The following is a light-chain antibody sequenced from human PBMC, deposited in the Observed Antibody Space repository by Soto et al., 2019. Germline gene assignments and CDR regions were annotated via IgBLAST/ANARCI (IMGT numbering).Light chain of an antibody. Sequence: QPVLTQSPSASASLGASVKLTCTLSSGHSSYAIAWHQQQPEKRPRYLMRLMSDGSHSKGDGIADRFSGSSSGAERYLTITSLQSEDEADCYCQTWGTGTVVFGLGTKLTVL. V-gene: IGLV4-69*01. CDR1: SGHSSYA. CDR2: LMSDGSH. J-gene: IGLJ2*01. CDR3: QTWGTGTVV.